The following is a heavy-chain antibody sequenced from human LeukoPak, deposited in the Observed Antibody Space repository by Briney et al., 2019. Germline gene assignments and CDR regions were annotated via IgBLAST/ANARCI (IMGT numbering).Heavy chain of an antibody. CDR1: VYTFAAYY. J-gene: IGHJ4*02. CDR2: INPKNGRT. V-gene: IGHV1-2*02. D-gene: IGHD2-15*01. Sequence: ASLTVSCKASVYTFAAYYMHWVRQAPGQGLEWMGWINPKNGRTSYAQTFQGRVTMPTDTSISTAYMELSRLSSDDTAVYYCARDMNITVVADYWGQGTLVTVSS. CDR3: ARDMNITVVADY.